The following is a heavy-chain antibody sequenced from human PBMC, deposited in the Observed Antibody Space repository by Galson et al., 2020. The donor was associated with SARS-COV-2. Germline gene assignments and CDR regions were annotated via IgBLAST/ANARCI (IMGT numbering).Heavy chain of an antibody. D-gene: IGHD2-21*02. CDR1: GFSFSSNW. J-gene: IGHJ4*02. CDR3: ARVGVTLEY. V-gene: IGHV3-74*01. Sequence: GGSLRLSCAASGFSFSSNWMHWVRQAPGKGLVWVSRINSDGSSTSYADSVKGRFTISRDNGKNTLYLQMNSLRAEDTAVYYCARVGVTLEYWGQGTLVTVSS. CDR2: INSDGSST.